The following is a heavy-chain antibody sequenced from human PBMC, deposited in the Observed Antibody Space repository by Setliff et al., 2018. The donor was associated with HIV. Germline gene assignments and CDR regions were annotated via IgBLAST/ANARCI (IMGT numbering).Heavy chain of an antibody. J-gene: IGHJ6*02. D-gene: IGHD1-7*01. CDR1: GGSISSGGYY. CDR3: ARNKYNWNYYYYYGMDV. Sequence: PSETLSLTCTVSGGSISSGGYYWSWIRQHPGKGLEWIGYIYYSGSTYYNPSLKSRVTISVDTSKNQFSLKLSSVTAADTAVYYCARNKYNWNYYYYYGMDVWDQGTTVTISS. V-gene: IGHV4-31*03. CDR2: IYYSGST.